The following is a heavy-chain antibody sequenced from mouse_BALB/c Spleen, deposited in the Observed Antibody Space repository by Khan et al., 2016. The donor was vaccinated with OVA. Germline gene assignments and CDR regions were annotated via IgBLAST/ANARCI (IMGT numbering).Heavy chain of an antibody. CDR3: ARWSGEYRFAY. CDR2: ISTHYGDA. V-gene: IGHV1S137*01. Sequence: QVRLQQSGAELVRPGVSVKISCKGSGYTFTDYAMHWVKQSHAKSLEWIGVISTHYGDASYNQKFKGKATMTVDKSSSTAYMELARLTSEDSAIDYCARWSGEYRFAYWGQGTLVTVSA. J-gene: IGHJ3*01. D-gene: IGHD1-3*01. CDR1: GYTFTDYA.